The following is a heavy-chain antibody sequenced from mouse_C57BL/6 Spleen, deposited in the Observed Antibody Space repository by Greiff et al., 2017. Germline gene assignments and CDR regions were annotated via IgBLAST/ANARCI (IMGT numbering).Heavy chain of an antibody. J-gene: IGHJ4*01. CDR3: ARVLHYYAMDY. CDR1: GFTFSDYG. Sequence: EVMLVESGGGLVKPGGSLKLSCAASGFTFSDYGMHWVRQAPEKGLEWVAYISSGSSTIYYADTVKGRFTISRDNAKNTLFLQMTSLRSEDTAMYYCARVLHYYAMDYWGQGTSVTVSS. CDR2: ISSGSSTI. V-gene: IGHV5-17*01.